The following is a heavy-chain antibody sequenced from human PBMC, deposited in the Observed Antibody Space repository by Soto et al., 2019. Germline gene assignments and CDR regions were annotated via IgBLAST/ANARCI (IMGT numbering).Heavy chain of an antibody. CDR1: GGSISSYY. D-gene: IGHD3-9*01. CDR2: IYHSGST. V-gene: IGHV4-59*01. CDR3: ARWIFDEFDY. Sequence: SETLSLTCTVSGGSISSYYWSWIRQPPGKGVEWIGYIYHSGSTNYNPSLKSRVIISVDTSKTQFSLKLSSVTAADTAVYYCARWIFDEFDYWGQGTLVTVSS. J-gene: IGHJ4*02.